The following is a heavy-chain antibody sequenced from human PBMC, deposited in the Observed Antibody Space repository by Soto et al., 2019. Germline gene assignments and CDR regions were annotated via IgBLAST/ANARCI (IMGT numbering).Heavy chain of an antibody. CDR1: GLTFSRAD. CDR2: SGGSDLST. V-gene: IGHV3-23*01. Sequence: EVQLLESGGGLVQPGGSLRLSCVVSGLTFSRADLSWVRQPPGKGLEWVSASGGSDLSTHYVDSVKGRFTISRDSSKNSLYLQMSSLRAEDTAVYYCSREVQPVFRREYDYWGQGTLVTVSS. J-gene: IGHJ4*02. CDR3: SREVQPVFRREYDY.